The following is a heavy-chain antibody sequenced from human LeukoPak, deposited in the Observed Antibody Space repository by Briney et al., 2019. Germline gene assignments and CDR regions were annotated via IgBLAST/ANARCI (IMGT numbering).Heavy chain of an antibody. Sequence: GSSVKVSCKASGGTFSSYAISWVRQAPGQGLEWMGGIIPIFGTANYAQKFQGRVTITTDESTSTAYMELSSLRSEGTAVYYCARHPRPLGMSGGNYYDYWGQGTLVTVSS. CDR3: ARHPRPLGMSGGNYYDY. J-gene: IGHJ4*02. CDR2: IIPIFGTA. V-gene: IGHV1-69*05. D-gene: IGHD2-15*01. CDR1: GGTFSSYA.